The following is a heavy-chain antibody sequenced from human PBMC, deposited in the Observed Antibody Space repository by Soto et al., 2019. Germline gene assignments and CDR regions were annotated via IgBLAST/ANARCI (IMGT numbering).Heavy chain of an antibody. CDR1: GFTFSTVW. Sequence: EVQLVESGGGLFQPGGYLRLSCEASGFTFSTVWMHWVRQAPGKGLVWVSRINSDGSSTNYADSVKGRVTISRDNAKNTRYLQLNSLRRDNTAVYYCARDFEYWGQGTLVTVYS. J-gene: IGHJ4*02. CDR3: ARDFEY. V-gene: IGHV3-74*01. CDR2: INSDGSST.